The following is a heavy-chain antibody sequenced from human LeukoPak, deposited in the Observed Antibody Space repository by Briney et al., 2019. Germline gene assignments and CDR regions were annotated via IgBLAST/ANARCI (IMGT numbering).Heavy chain of an antibody. CDR2: ITSNGDTT. CDR3: AREATWGEWYFDH. CDR1: GFTFSNYA. V-gene: IGHV3-64*04. Sequence: PGGSLRLSCSASGFTFSNYAMHWVRQAPGKGLEYVSAITSNGDTTYYADSVRGRLTISRDNSKSTLYLQMNGLSVEDTAIYYCAREATWGEWYFDHWGQGTPVTVSS. J-gene: IGHJ4*02. D-gene: IGHD3-3*01.